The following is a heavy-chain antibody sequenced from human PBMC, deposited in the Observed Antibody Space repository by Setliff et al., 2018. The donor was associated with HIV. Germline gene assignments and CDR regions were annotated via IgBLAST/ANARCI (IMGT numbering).Heavy chain of an antibody. CDR2: IYHSGST. J-gene: IGHJ6*02. CDR1: SGSVSRSDYY. V-gene: IGHV4-39*07. Sequence: PSETLSLTCTVSSGSVSRSDYYWGWIRQTPGKGLEWIGSIYHSGSTYYNPSLKSRVTISVDTSKNQFSLKLSSVTAADTAVYYCARRPAGAVAGGYGMDVWGQGTTVTVSS. D-gene: IGHD6-19*01. CDR3: ARRPAGAVAGGYGMDV.